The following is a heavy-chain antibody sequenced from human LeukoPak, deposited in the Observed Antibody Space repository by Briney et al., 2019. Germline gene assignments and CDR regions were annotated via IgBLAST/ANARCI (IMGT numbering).Heavy chain of an antibody. V-gene: IGHV4-39*01. CDR2: IYYSGST. CDR1: GGSISSSSYY. D-gene: IGHD6-19*01. J-gene: IGHJ4*02. CDR3: ARRGSGWYYFDY. Sequence: SETLSLTCTVSGGSISSSSYYWGWIRQPPGKGLEWIGSIYYSGSTYYNPSLKSRVTISVDASKNQFSLKLSSVTAADTAVYYCARRGSGWYYFDYWGQGTLVTVSS.